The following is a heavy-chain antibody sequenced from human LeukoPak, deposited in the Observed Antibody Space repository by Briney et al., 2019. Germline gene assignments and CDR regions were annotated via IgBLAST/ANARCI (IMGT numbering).Heavy chain of an antibody. CDR3: AKEHYYDSSGSDY. D-gene: IGHD3-22*01. Sequence: GGSLRLSCAASGFTFSSYGMHWVRQAPGKGLEWVAVISYDGSNKYYADSVKGRFTISRGNSKNTLYLQMNSLRAEDTAVYYCAKEHYYDSSGSDYWGQGTLVTVSS. CDR1: GFTFSSYG. V-gene: IGHV3-30*18. CDR2: ISYDGSNK. J-gene: IGHJ4*02.